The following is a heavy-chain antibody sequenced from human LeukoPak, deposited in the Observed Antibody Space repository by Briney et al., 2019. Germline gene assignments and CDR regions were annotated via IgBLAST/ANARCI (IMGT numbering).Heavy chain of an antibody. J-gene: IGHJ4*02. Sequence: GGSLRLSCAASGFTVSNNYMSWVRQAPGKGVEWVSVIYSGGSKYYSDSGKGGFTISRDNSKNTLYLQMNSLRIEDTAVYYCTKERSYGRSYFDYWGQGTLVTVAS. D-gene: IGHD5-18*01. CDR1: GFTVSNNY. V-gene: IGHV3-66*01. CDR3: TKERSYGRSYFDY. CDR2: IYSGGSK.